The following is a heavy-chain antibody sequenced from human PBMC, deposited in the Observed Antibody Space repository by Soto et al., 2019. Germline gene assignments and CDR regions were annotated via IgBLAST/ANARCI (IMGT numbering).Heavy chain of an antibody. CDR2: YSGST. CDR1: GGSISSYY. Sequence: PSETLSLTCTVSGGSISSYYWSWIRQPPGKGLEWIGYSGSTNYNPSLKSRVTISVDTSKNQFSLKLSSVTAADTAVYYCARDRSGSSCYVDYWGQGTLVTVSS. D-gene: IGHD1-26*01. J-gene: IGHJ4*02. V-gene: IGHV4-59*01. CDR3: ARDRSGSSCYVDY.